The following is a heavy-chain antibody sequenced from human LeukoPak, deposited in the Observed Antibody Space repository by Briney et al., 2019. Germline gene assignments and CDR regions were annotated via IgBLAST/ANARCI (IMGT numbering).Heavy chain of an antibody. J-gene: IGHJ3*02. Sequence: GASVKVSCKASGYTFTSYGISWVRQAPGQGLEWMGWINPNSGGTNYAQKFQGRVTMTRDTSISTAYMELSRLRSDDTAVYYCARVNVLRYFDWSDPDAFDIWGQGTMVTVSS. D-gene: IGHD3-9*01. CDR1: GYTFTSYG. CDR2: INPNSGGT. CDR3: ARVNVLRYFDWSDPDAFDI. V-gene: IGHV1-2*02.